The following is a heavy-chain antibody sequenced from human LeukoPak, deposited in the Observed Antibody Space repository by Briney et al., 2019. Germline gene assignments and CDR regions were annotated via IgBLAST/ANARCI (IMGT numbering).Heavy chain of an antibody. V-gene: IGHV5-51*01. CDR3: TRSGTGEIFFDY. Sequence: KREESLKISCKGSGYSFTTYWIGWVRQMPGKGLEWMGIIYPGDSDTTYSPSFQGQVTISADKSISTAYLQWSSLKASDTAMYFCTRSGTGEIFFDYWGQGTLVTVSS. CDR2: IYPGDSDT. CDR1: GYSFTTYW. J-gene: IGHJ4*02. D-gene: IGHD7-27*01.